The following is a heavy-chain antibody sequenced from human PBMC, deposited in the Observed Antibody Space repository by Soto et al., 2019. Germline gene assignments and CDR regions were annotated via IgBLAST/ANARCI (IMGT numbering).Heavy chain of an antibody. V-gene: IGHV3-23*01. J-gene: IGHJ5*02. D-gene: IGHD3-10*01. CDR2: ISAGGGST. CDR3: AGDRASGPGGGFAP. Sequence: EVQLLESGGGLVQPGGSLRLSCAASGFTFSSYAMNWVRQAPGKGLDWVSVISAGGGSTYYADSVKGRFTISRDNSKNSRYLQMNSLRVEDRAVYYCAGDRASGPGGGFAPWGQGALVTVSS. CDR1: GFTFSSYA.